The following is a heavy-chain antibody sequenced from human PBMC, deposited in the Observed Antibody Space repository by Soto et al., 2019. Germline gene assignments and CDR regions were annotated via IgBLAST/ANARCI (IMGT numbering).Heavy chain of an antibody. CDR3: ARDLLGSGWWRVGAFDI. CDR2: IYYSGST. CDR1: GCSISSYY. D-gene: IGHD6-19*01. Sequence: SETLSLTGAVSGCSISSYYWIWIRQPPVKGLEWIGYIYYSGSTNYNPSLKSRVTISVDTSKNQFSLKLSSVTAADTAVYYCARDLLGSGWWRVGAFDIWGQGTMVTVSS. J-gene: IGHJ3*02. V-gene: IGHV4-59*01.